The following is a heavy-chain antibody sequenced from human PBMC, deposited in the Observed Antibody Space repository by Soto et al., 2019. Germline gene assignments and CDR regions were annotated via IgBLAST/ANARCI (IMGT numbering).Heavy chain of an antibody. D-gene: IGHD5-18*01. CDR3: AKVMVKNWFDP. V-gene: IGHV3-23*01. Sequence: GGSLRLSCAASGFTFSSYAMSWVRQAQGKGLEWVSALSGSGGSTYYADSVKGRFTISRDNSKNTLYLQMSSLRAEYKAVYYCAKVMVKNWFDPWGQGTLVTVSS. CDR1: GFTFSSYA. CDR2: LSGSGGST. J-gene: IGHJ5*02.